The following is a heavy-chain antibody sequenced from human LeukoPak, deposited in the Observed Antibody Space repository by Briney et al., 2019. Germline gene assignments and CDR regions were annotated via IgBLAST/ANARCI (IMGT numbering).Heavy chain of an antibody. J-gene: IGHJ3*02. CDR3: ARDQYYDNPRHDAFDI. D-gene: IGHD3-9*01. Sequence: GASVKVSCRASGGTFSSYAISWVRQAPGQGLEWMGGIIPIFGTANYAQKFQGRVTITTDESTSTAYMELSSLRSEDTAVYYCARDQYYDNPRHDAFDIWGQGTMVTVSS. CDR1: GGTFSSYA. CDR2: IIPIFGTA. V-gene: IGHV1-69*05.